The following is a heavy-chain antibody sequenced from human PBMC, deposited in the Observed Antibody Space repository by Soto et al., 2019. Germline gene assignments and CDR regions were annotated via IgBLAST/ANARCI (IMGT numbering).Heavy chain of an antibody. D-gene: IGHD3-10*01. J-gene: IGHJ4*01. V-gene: IGHV4-59*01. Sequence: QVQLQESGPGLVKPSETLSLTCTVSGGSITSYYWSWIRQPPGKGLEWIGYIPNSGSTSYNPSLQSRVTISADVSKNQFSLDLRSVTAADTAVYYCARRWSGTDYWGHGTLVTVSS. CDR3: ARRWSGTDY. CDR1: GGSITSYY. CDR2: IPNSGST.